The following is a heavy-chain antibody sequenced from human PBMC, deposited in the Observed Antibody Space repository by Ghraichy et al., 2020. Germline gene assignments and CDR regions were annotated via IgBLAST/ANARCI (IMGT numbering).Heavy chain of an antibody. CDR1: GFTFSSYW. CDR2: IKQDGSEK. CDR3: ARVRGDYDFWSGYYYYFDY. V-gene: IGHV3-7*01. D-gene: IGHD3-3*01. J-gene: IGHJ4*02. Sequence: LSLTCAASGFTFSSYWMSWVRQAPGKGLEWVANIKQDGSEKYYVDSVKGRFTISRDNAKNSLYLQMNSLRAEDTAVYYCARVRGDYDFWSGYYYYFDYWGQGTLVTVSS.